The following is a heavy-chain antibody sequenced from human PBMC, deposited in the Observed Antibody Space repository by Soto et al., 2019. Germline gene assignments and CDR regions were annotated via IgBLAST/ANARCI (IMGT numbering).Heavy chain of an antibody. CDR1: GFSLSTSGMC. D-gene: IGHD4-17*01. Sequence: GSGPTLVNPTQTLTLTCTFSGFSLSTSGMCVSWIRQPPGKALEWLARIDWDDDKYYSTSLKTRLTISKDTSKNQVVLTMTNMDPVDTATYYCARSRPLYDYGDYARRDAFDISGQGTMVTVS. CDR2: IDWDDDK. V-gene: IGHV2-70*11. J-gene: IGHJ3*02. CDR3: ARSRPLYDYGDYARRDAFDI.